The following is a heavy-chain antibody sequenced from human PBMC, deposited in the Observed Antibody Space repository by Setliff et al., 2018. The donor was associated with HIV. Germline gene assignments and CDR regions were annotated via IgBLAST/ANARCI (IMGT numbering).Heavy chain of an antibody. CDR2: ITSSGRSI. CDR1: GFTFSNYN. J-gene: IGHJ2*01. D-gene: IGHD2-2*01. V-gene: IGHV3-48*04. CDR3: ARSSLVVPSAKTHYFFDL. Sequence: SLRLSCGASGFTFSNYNMNWVRQAPGKGLEWVSYITSSGRSISYADSVKGRFTIPRVNAKNSLYLQMNSLRAEDTAVYYCARSSLVVPSAKTHYFFDLWGRGTLVTVSS.